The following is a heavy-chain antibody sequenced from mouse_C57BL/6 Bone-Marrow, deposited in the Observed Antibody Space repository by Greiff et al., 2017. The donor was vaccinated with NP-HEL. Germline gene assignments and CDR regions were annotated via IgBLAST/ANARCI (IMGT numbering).Heavy chain of an antibody. CDR3: ARGRGDFDY. CDR1: GYSITSDYA. CDR2: ISYSGST. V-gene: IGHV3-2*02. Sequence: EVKLMESGPGLVKPSQSLSLTCTVTGYSITSDYAWNWIRQFPGNKLEWMGYISYSGSTSYNPSLKSLISITRDTSTNQFFLPLNSVTTEDTATYYCARGRGDFDYWGQGTTLTVSS. J-gene: IGHJ2*01.